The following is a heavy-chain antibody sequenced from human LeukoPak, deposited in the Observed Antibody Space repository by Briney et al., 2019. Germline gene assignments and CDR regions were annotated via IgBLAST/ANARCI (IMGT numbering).Heavy chain of an antibody. CDR3: ARDRWELLRSVDY. CDR2: IGSTGAYI. D-gene: IGHD2-15*01. Sequence: PGGSLRLSCAASGFTFSSYSMNWVCQAPGKGLEWLSSIGSTGAYIFYADSVKGRFTISRDNAKNSLYLQMNSLRAEDTAIYYCARDRWELLRSVDYWGQGTLVAVSS. J-gene: IGHJ4*02. V-gene: IGHV3-21*01. CDR1: GFTFSSYS.